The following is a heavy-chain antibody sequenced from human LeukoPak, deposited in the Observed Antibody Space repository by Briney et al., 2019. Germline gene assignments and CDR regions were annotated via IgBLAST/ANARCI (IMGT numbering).Heavy chain of an antibody. J-gene: IGHJ4*02. D-gene: IGHD2-21*02. CDR1: GFTFSNYG. Sequence: GGSLRLSCAASGFTFSNYGMHWVRQAPGKGLEWVAVIWYDGSNKYYADSLKGRFTISRDNSKNTLYLQMNSLRAEDTAVYYCAKDIALYCGGDCYHDYWGQGTLVTVSS. CDR2: IWYDGSNK. CDR3: AKDIALYCGGDCYHDY. V-gene: IGHV3-30*02.